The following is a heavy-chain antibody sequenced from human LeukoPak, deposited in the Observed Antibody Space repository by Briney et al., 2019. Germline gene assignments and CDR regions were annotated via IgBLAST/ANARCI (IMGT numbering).Heavy chain of an antibody. J-gene: IGHJ5*02. CDR1: GGSFSGYY. Sequence: SETLSLTCAVYGGSFSGYYWSWIRQPPGKGLEWIGEINHSGSTNYNPSLKSRVTISVDTSKNQFSLRLSSVTAADTAVYYCAKHLRRRFFSKTLGFDPWGQGTLVTVSS. V-gene: IGHV4-34*01. D-gene: IGHD3-3*01. CDR2: INHSGST. CDR3: AKHLRRRFFSKTLGFDP.